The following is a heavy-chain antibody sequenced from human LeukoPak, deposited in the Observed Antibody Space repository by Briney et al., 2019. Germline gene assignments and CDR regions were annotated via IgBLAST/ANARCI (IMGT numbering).Heavy chain of an antibody. CDR1: GGTFSSYA. Sequence: SVNVSCKASGGTFSSYAFSWVRQAPGQGLEWMGGIIPIVGTTNYAQMFQGRVTITADESTSTAYMELSSLRSEDTAVYYCARGGYYYDSSGYSHLPDYWGQGTLVTVSA. CDR3: ARGGYYYDSSGYSHLPDY. J-gene: IGHJ4*02. V-gene: IGHV1-69*13. D-gene: IGHD3-22*01. CDR2: IIPIVGTT.